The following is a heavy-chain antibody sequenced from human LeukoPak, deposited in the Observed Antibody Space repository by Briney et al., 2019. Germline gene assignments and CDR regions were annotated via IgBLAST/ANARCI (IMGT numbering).Heavy chain of an antibody. CDR1: GFTFSSYW. Sequence: GGSLRLSCAASGFTFSSYWMSWVRQAPGKGLEWVAVIWYDGSNKYYADSVKGRFTISRDNSKNTLYLQMNSLRAEDTAVYYCARDLYDSSGYYRKGLDYWGQGTLVTVSS. V-gene: IGHV3-33*08. J-gene: IGHJ4*02. CDR2: IWYDGSNK. CDR3: ARDLYDSSGYYRKGLDY. D-gene: IGHD3-22*01.